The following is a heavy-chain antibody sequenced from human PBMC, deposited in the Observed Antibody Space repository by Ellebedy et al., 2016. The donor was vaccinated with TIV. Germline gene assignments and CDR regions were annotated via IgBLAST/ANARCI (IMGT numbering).Heavy chain of an antibody. CDR2: INHSGST. CDR3: ARVIRVGARVDYYYGMDV. V-gene: IGHV4-34*01. J-gene: IGHJ6*02. CDR1: GGSFSGYY. D-gene: IGHD1-26*01. Sequence: SETLSLTXAVYGGSFSGYYWSWIRQPPGKGLEWIGEINHSGSTNYNPSLKSRVTISVDTSKNQFSLKLSSVTAADTAVYYCARVIRVGARVDYYYGMDVWGQGTTVTVSS.